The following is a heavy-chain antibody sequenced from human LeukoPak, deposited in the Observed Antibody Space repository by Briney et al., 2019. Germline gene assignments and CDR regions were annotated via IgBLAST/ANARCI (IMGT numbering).Heavy chain of an antibody. CDR3: AKAPIQYSSLAFFDY. CDR2: IRYDGNNK. J-gene: IGHJ4*02. CDR1: GFTFSSYG. D-gene: IGHD6-6*01. Sequence: GGSLRLSCAASGFTFSSYGMHWVRQALGKGLQWVAFIRYDGNNKYYADSVEGRFTISRDNSKNTLYLQMNSLRAEDTAVYYCAKAPIQYSSLAFFDYWGQGTLVTVSS. V-gene: IGHV3-30*02.